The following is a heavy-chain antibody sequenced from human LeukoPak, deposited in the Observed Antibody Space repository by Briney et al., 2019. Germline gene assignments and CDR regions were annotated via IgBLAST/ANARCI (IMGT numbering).Heavy chain of an antibody. J-gene: IGHJ5*02. CDR3: ARTMVRGVIIRGWFDP. CDR1: GGTFSSYA. D-gene: IGHD3-10*01. CDR2: IILIFGTA. V-gene: IGHV1-69*13. Sequence: SVKVSCKASGGTFSSYAISWVRQAPGQGLEWMGGIILIFGTANYAQKFQGRVTITADESTSTAYMELSSLRSEDTAVYYCARTMVRGVIIRGWFDPWGQGTLVTVSS.